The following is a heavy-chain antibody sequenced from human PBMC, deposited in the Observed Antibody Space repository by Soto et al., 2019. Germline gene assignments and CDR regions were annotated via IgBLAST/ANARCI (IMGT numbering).Heavy chain of an antibody. V-gene: IGHV3-21*01. CDR2: IGSRTSDI. J-gene: IGHJ3*02. Sequence: GSLRLSCAASGFTLSRHTMNWVRQAPGKGLEWVSFIGSRTSDIYYADSVKGRFTISRDNAKNSLYLDLTRLRAEDTTVYFCVRDYYDTSGYPNTFDMWGQGTMVTVSS. CDR1: GFTLSRHT. CDR3: VRDYYDTSGYPNTFDM. D-gene: IGHD3-22*01.